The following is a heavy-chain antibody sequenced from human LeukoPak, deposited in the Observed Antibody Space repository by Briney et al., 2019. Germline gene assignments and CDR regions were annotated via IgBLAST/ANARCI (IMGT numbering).Heavy chain of an antibody. CDR1: GGSVTSTNW. V-gene: IGHV4-4*02. Sequence: PSETLSLTCDVSGGSVTSTNWWTWVRQPPGKGLEWIGEVHLDGRTNYNPSLKSRLIMSVDLPENHISLKLTSVTAADTAVYYCAREGVYYDILAAYYRPYYFDFWGQGTLVTVYS. CDR2: VHLDGRT. CDR3: AREGVYYDILAAYYRPYYFDF. D-gene: IGHD3-9*01. J-gene: IGHJ4*02.